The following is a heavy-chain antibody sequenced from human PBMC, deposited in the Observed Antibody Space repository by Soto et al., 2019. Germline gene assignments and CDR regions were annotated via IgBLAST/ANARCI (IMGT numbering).Heavy chain of an antibody. CDR2: ISSSSSTI. V-gene: IGHV3-48*01. Sequence: PGGSLRLSCAASGFTFSSYSMNWVRQAPGKGLEWVSYISSSSSTIYYADSVKGRFTISRDNAKNSLYLQMNSLRAEDTAVYYCARAYCSSTSCYPDYWGQGTLVTVSS. D-gene: IGHD2-2*01. J-gene: IGHJ4*02. CDR3: ARAYCSSTSCYPDY. CDR1: GFTFSSYS.